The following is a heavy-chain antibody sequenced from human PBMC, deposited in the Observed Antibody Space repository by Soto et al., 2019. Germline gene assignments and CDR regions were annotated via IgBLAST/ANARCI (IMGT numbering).Heavy chain of an antibody. Sequence: QLQLQESGPELVKPSETLSLHCTVSGGSLTSNSYYWGWIRQPPGKGLEWIGSFYYSQSTYFNPSLKSRVTISVETSKNQYSLKLSAVTAADTAVYYCARRSTVTYDYWGQGILVTVSS. J-gene: IGHJ4*02. V-gene: IGHV4-39*01. CDR1: GGSLTSNSYY. CDR2: FYYSQST. CDR3: ARRSTVTYDY. D-gene: IGHD4-17*01.